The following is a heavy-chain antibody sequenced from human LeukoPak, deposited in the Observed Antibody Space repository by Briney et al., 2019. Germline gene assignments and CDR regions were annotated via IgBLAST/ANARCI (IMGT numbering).Heavy chain of an antibody. D-gene: IGHD3-3*01. CDR3: ARDWDYNFWSNYDH. CDR2: IRYDGSDK. CDR1: GFSFSKYG. J-gene: IGHJ4*02. Sequence: GGSLRLSCATSGFSFSKYGMNWVRQAPGKGLEWVAYIRYDGSDKHYGDSVKGRFTISRDDSKNTLYLQMSSLRAEDPAVYYCARDWDYNFWSNYDHWGQGILVTVSS. V-gene: IGHV3-30*02.